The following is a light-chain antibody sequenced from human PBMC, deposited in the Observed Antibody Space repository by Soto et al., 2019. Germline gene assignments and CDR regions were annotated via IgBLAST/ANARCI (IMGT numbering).Light chain of an antibody. CDR1: QSVSSSC. CDR2: GAS. V-gene: IGKV3-20*01. CDR3: QQYGSSPLT. J-gene: IGKJ4*01. Sequence: EIVLTQSPGTLSLSPGDRATLSCRASQSVSSSCLAWYQQKPGQAPRLVIYGASSRATGIPDRFSGSGSGTDFTLTISRLEPEDFAVYYCQQYGSSPLTFGGGTKVEIK.